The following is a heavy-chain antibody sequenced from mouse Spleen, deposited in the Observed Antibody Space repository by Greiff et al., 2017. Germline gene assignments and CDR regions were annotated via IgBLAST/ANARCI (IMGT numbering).Heavy chain of an antibody. J-gene: IGHJ3*01. CDR2: IDPSDSET. CDR3: ARRGYGYDAFAY. CDR1: GYTFTSYW. V-gene: IGHV1-52*01. D-gene: IGHD2-2*01. Sequence: QVQLQQPGAELVRPGSSVKLSCKASGYTFTSYWMHWVKQRPIQGLEWIGNIDPSDSETHYNQKFKDKATLTVDKSSSTAYMQLSSLTSEDSAVYYCARRGYGYDAFAYWGQGTLVTVSA.